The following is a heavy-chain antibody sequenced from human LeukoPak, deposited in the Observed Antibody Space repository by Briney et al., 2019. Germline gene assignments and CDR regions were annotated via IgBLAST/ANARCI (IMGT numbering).Heavy chain of an antibody. D-gene: IGHD6-19*01. Sequence: SETLSLTCTVSGGSISSSSYYWGWIRQPPGKGLEWIGSIYYSGSTYYNPSLKSRVAISVDTSKNQFSLKLSSVTAADTAVYYCARHNVEQWEGNNGMDVWGQGTTVTVSS. CDR2: IYYSGST. J-gene: IGHJ6*02. CDR3: ARHNVEQWEGNNGMDV. V-gene: IGHV4-39*01. CDR1: GGSISSSSYY.